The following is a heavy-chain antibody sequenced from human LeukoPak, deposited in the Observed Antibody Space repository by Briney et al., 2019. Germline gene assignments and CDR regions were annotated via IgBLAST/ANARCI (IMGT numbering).Heavy chain of an antibody. CDR2: INSDGSST. CDR1: GFTFSSYW. D-gene: IGHD5-18*01. CDR3: ARGGGYSYGLIDY. Sequence: GGSLRLSCAASGFTFSSYWMHWVRQAPGKGLVWVSRINSDGSSTSYADSVKGRFTLSRDNAKNTLYLQMNSLRAEDTAVYYCARGGGYSYGLIDYWGQGTLVTVSS. V-gene: IGHV3-74*01. J-gene: IGHJ4*02.